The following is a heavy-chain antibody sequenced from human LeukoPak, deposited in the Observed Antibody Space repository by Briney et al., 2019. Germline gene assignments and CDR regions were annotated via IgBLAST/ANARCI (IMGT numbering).Heavy chain of an antibody. D-gene: IGHD4-17*01. Sequence: GGSLRLSCAASGFTFSSYAMSWVRQAPGKGLEWVSYISSSSSTIYYADSVKGRFTISRDNAKNSLYLQMNSLRAEDTAVYYCARVLGDYGDYYVDYWGQGTLVTVSS. CDR1: GFTFSSYA. CDR2: ISSSSSTI. V-gene: IGHV3-48*01. CDR3: ARVLGDYGDYYVDY. J-gene: IGHJ4*02.